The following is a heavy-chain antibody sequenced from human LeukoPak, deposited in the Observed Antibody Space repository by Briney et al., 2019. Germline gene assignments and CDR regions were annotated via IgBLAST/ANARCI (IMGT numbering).Heavy chain of an antibody. Sequence: PGGSLRLSCAASGFSFDDYAMNWVRQAPGKGLEWVSYISSSGSDIYYADSVKGRFTISRDNAKNSLYLHMNSLRAEDTAVYYCARDYGGSSPFDYWGQGTLVTVSS. CDR1: GFSFDDYA. J-gene: IGHJ4*02. D-gene: IGHD4-23*01. V-gene: IGHV3-48*03. CDR3: ARDYGGSSPFDY. CDR2: ISSSGSDI.